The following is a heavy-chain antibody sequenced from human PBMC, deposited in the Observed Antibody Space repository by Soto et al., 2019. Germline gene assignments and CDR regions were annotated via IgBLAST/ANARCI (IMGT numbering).Heavy chain of an antibody. CDR3: AKITRYSSSPNWFDP. Sequence: QAGGSLRLSCAASGFTFSSYAMSWVRQAPGKGLEWVSAISGSGGSTYYADSVKGRFTISRDNSKNTLYLQMNSLRAEDTAVYYCAKITRYSSSPNWFDPWGQGTLVTVSS. J-gene: IGHJ5*02. V-gene: IGHV3-23*01. D-gene: IGHD6-6*01. CDR1: GFTFSSYA. CDR2: ISGSGGST.